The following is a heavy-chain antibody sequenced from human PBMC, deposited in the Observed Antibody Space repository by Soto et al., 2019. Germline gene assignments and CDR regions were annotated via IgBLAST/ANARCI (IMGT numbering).Heavy chain of an antibody. J-gene: IGHJ4*02. CDR1: GGTFSSYA. V-gene: IGHV1-69*13. Sequence: SVKVSCKASGGTFSSYAISWVRQAPGQGLEWMGGIIPIFGTANYAQKFQGRVTITADESTSTAYMELSSLRSEDTAVYYCARGPGIYYDSSGYSPGPFAYWGRGTLVPVSS. CDR2: IIPIFGTA. CDR3: ARGPGIYYDSSGYSPGPFAY. D-gene: IGHD3-22*01.